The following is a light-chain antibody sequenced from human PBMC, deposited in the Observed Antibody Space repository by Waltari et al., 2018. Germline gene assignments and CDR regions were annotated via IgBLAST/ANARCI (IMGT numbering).Light chain of an antibody. CDR3: AAWDDSLKV. Sequence: QSVLTQPPSASGTPGQRVTISCSGSSSNIGSNYVYWYQQLPGTAPNLLIYRNNQRPSGVPDRFSGSKSDTSASLAISVLRSEDEADYYCAAWDDSLKVFGGGTKLTVL. CDR2: RNN. V-gene: IGLV1-47*01. J-gene: IGLJ3*02. CDR1: SSNIGSNY.